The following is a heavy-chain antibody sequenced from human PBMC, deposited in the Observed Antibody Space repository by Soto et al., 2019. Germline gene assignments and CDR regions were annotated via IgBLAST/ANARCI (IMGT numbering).Heavy chain of an antibody. Sequence: EVQLVQSGAEVKTPGESLKISCKASGYIFTTYWIAWVRQMPGQGLEWIGIINPIDSDTRYSPSFQGQVTISADKSISTTYLQWSSLKASDTAIYDCARQWNLDYWGQGTLVTVSS. CDR1: GYIFTTYW. D-gene: IGHD5-12*01. CDR3: ARQWNLDY. J-gene: IGHJ4*02. V-gene: IGHV5-51*01. CDR2: INPIDSDT.